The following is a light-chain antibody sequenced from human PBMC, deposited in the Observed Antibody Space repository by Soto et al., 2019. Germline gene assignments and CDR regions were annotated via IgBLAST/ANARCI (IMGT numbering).Light chain of an antibody. CDR1: HFVSSRN. CDR2: GES. J-gene: IGKJ5*01. Sequence: EIVLTQSPGTLSLSAGESATLLCSASHFVSSRNLDWYQQKTGQAPRLIIYGESSRAPGIPDRFSGSGSGTELTLTITPLEHEDFAVYFCQKYGSSPITFGQGTRLEIK. V-gene: IGKV3-20*01. CDR3: QKYGSSPIT.